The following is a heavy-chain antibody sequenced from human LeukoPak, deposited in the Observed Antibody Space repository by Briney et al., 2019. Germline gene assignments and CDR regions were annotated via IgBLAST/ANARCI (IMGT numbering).Heavy chain of an antibody. CDR2: ISSSSSTI. CDR1: GFTFSSYS. CDR3: ARKKESKYYYYYMDV. Sequence: PGGSLRLSCAASGFTFSSYSMNWVRQAPGKGLEWVSYISSSSSTIYYAGSVKGRFTISRDNAKNSLYLQMNSLRAEDTAVYYCARKKESKYYYYYMDVWGKGTTVTVSS. J-gene: IGHJ6*03. V-gene: IGHV3-48*01.